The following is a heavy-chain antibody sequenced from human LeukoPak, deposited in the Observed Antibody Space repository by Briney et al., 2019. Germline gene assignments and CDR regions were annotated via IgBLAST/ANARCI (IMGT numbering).Heavy chain of an antibody. CDR3: ARAAIVVVPAAMGFDY. J-gene: IGHJ4*02. CDR2: IKLDGSEK. CDR1: GFTFSNYW. Sequence: TGGSLRLSCAASGFTFSNYWMSWVRQAPGKGLEWVANIKLDGSEKYYVDSVKGRFTISRDNAQNSLYLQMNSLRAEDTAVYYCARAAIVVVPAAMGFDYWGQGTLVTVSS. D-gene: IGHD2-2*01. V-gene: IGHV3-7*05.